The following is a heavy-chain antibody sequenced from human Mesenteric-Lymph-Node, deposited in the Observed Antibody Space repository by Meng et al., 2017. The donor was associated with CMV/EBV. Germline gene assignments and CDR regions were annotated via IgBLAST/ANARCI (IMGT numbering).Heavy chain of an antibody. V-gene: IGHV3-21*01. Sequence: GESLKISCAASGFTFSIYSIAWVRQAPGKGLEWVSSIGSYNNYKYYADSVQGRFTISRDDAENSLFLQMNSLRAEDTAVYYCARAGSYYYGMDVWGQGTTVTVSS. J-gene: IGHJ6*02. D-gene: IGHD2-15*01. CDR2: IGSYNNYK. CDR3: ARAGSYYYGMDV. CDR1: GFTFSIYS.